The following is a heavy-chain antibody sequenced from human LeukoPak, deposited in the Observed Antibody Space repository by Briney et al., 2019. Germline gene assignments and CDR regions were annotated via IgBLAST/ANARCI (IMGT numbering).Heavy chain of an antibody. V-gene: IGHV1-24*01. Sequence: ASVKVSCKVSGYTLTEVSMHWVRQAPGKGLEWMGGFDPEDGETTYAQKFQGRVTMTEDTSTDTAYMELSSLRSEDTAVYYCATLPGIVDVYYYYYMDVWGKGTTVTVSS. D-gene: IGHD1-26*01. J-gene: IGHJ6*03. CDR2: FDPEDGET. CDR1: GYTLTEVS. CDR3: ATLPGIVDVYYYYYMDV.